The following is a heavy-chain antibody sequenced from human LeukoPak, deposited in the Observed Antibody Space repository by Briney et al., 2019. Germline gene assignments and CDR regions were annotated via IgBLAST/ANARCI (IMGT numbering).Heavy chain of an antibody. CDR1: GFTFSSYA. CDR2: ISGSGGHT. CDR3: ARSRPVGGRVYYFPPEGFDI. V-gene: IGHV3-23*01. J-gene: IGHJ3*02. D-gene: IGHD3-3*01. Sequence: GGSLRLSCAASGFTFSSYAMSWVRQAPGKGLEWVSGISGSGGHTYHADSVQGRFTISRDKSKNTLYLQMNSLRADDTAVFYCARSRPVGGRVYYFPPEGFDIWGQGTMVTVSS.